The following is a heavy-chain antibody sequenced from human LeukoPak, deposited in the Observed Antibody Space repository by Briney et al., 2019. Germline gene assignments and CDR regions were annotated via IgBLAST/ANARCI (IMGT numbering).Heavy chain of an antibody. CDR2: ISSRSSYI. J-gene: IGHJ3*02. CDR3: AGARDAFDI. CDR1: GFTFRSYS. V-gene: IGHV3-21*01. Sequence: GGSLRLSCAASGFTFRSYSMNWVRQAPGKGLEWVSSISSRSSYIYYADSVKGRFTISRDNAKNSLYLQMNSLRAEDTAVYYCAGARDAFDIWGQGTMVTVSS.